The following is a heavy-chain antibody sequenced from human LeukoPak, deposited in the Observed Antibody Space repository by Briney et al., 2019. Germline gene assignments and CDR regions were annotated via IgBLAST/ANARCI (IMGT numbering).Heavy chain of an antibody. J-gene: IGHJ6*03. Sequence: SGGSLRLSCAASGFTFDDYGMSWVRQAPGKGLEWVSSISSSSSYIYYADSVKGRFTISRDNAKNSLYLQMNSLRAEDTAVYYCARVRRRVKVVVAATPHYYYYYMDVWGKGTTVTVSS. CDR1: GFTFDDYG. CDR2: ISSSSSYI. CDR3: ARVRRRVKVVVAATPHYYYYYMDV. D-gene: IGHD2-15*01. V-gene: IGHV3-21*01.